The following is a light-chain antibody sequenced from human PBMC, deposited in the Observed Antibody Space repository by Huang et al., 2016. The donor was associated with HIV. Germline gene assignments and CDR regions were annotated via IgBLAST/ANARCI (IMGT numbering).Light chain of an antibody. CDR3: MQALQTPYT. CDR1: QRLLHNNGYNY. J-gene: IGKJ2*01. CDR2: LGS. V-gene: IGKV2-28*01. Sequence: EIVMTQSPPSLLVIPGEPASIFCGSTQRLLHNNGYNYLDWYLQRPGQSPQLLIYLGSNRASGVPDRFSGIGSGTNFTLKINRVEAEDVGVYYCMQALQTPYTFGQGTKLEIK.